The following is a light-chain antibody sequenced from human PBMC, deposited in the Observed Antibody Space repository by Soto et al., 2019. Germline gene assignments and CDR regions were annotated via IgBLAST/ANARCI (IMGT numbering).Light chain of an antibody. J-gene: IGKJ1*01. V-gene: IGKV1-39*01. CDR1: ERISDY. Sequence: DIQMTQTPSSLSASVGDRVTISCRASERISDYLAWYQQKPGKAPKLLINTASSLRSGVPSRFSGSGSGTDFTLTIDSLQPEDFATYFCQQTNTAPWTFGQGSKAAIK. CDR3: QQTNTAPWT. CDR2: TAS.